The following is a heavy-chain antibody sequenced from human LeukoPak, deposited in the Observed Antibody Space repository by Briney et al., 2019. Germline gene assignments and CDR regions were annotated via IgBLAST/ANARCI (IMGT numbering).Heavy chain of an antibody. CDR2: IIPILGIA. CDR3: ATDAYSNYYFDY. Sequence: ASVKVSCKASGGTFSSYAISWVRQAPGQGLEWMGRIIPILGIANYAQKFQGRVTITADKSTSTAYMELSSLRSEDTAVYYCATDAYSNYYFDYWGQGTLVTVSS. J-gene: IGHJ4*02. CDR1: GGTFSSYA. D-gene: IGHD4-11*01. V-gene: IGHV1-69*04.